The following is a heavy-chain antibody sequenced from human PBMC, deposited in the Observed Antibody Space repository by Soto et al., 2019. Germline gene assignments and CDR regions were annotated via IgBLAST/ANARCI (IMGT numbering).Heavy chain of an antibody. Sequence: PGGSLRLSCAVSGFTFDDNAMHWVRQAPEKGLEWVSGINWKSDIGYADSVKGRFTISRDNAENSLYLQMNSLRAEDTDLYYCAISQDRGGRTTFIYWGQGTQVTVSS. J-gene: IGHJ4*02. CDR1: GFTFDDNA. CDR2: INWKSDI. CDR3: AISQDRGGRTTFIY. D-gene: IGHD3-16*01. V-gene: IGHV3-9*01.